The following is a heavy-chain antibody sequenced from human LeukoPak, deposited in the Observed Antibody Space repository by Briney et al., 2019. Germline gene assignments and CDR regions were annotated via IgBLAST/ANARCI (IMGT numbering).Heavy chain of an antibody. CDR1: GYSFTSYW. V-gene: IGHV5-51*01. Sequence: GESLKISCKGPGYSFTSYWIGWVRQMPGKGLEWMGIIYPGDSDTRYSPSFQGQVTISADKSISTAYLQWSSLKASDTAMYYCARPSNAGSYGQYYFDYWGQGTLVTVSS. J-gene: IGHJ4*02. CDR2: IYPGDSDT. D-gene: IGHD5-18*01. CDR3: ARPSNAGSYGQYYFDY.